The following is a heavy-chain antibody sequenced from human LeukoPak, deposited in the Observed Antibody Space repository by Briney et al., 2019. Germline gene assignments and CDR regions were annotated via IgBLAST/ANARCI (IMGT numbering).Heavy chain of an antibody. Sequence: ASVKVSCKVSGYTLTELCMHWVRQAPGKGLEWMGGCNPEDGETIYAKKFQGRVTMTEDTSTDTAYMELSSLRSEDAAVYYCATESQTGGFDPWGQGTLVTVSS. D-gene: IGHD3-10*01. CDR2: CNPEDGET. V-gene: IGHV1-24*01. J-gene: IGHJ5*02. CDR1: GYTLTELC. CDR3: ATESQTGGFDP.